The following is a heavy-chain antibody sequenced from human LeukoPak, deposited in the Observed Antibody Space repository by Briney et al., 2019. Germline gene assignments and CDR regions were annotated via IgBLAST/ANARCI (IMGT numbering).Heavy chain of an antibody. J-gene: IGHJ4*02. CDR3: ARHGSRCGGDCYYPDY. CDR1: GGSISSYY. CDR2: IYYSGST. Sequence: SETLSLTCTVSGGSISSYYWSWIRQPPGKGLEWIGYIYYSGSTNYNPSLKSRVTISVDTSKNQFSLKLSSVTAADTAVYYCARHGSRCGGDCYYPDYWGQGTLVTVSS. D-gene: IGHD2-21*02. V-gene: IGHV4-59*08.